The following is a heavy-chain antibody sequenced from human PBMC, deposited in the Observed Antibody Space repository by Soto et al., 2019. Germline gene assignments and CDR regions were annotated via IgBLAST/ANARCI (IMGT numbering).Heavy chain of an antibody. D-gene: IGHD1-20*01. V-gene: IGHV1-69*12. J-gene: IGHJ6*02. CDR3: ARSITGTVSYYYGMDV. Sequence: QVQLVQSGAEVKKPGSSVKVSCKASGGTFSSYAISWVRQAPGQGLEWMGGIIPIFGTANYAQKFQGRVTITADESPSTAYMELSSLRSEATAVYYCARSITGTVSYYYGMDVWGQGTTVTVSS. CDR1: GGTFSSYA. CDR2: IIPIFGTA.